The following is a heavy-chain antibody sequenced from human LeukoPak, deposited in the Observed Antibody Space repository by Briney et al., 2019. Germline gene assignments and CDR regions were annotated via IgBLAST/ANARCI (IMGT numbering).Heavy chain of an antibody. CDR3: ANSRYDSSGYYGITGY. CDR1: GFTFSTYT. V-gene: IGHV3-21*01. CDR2: ISSSSSYI. Sequence: GGSLRLSCAASGFTFSTYTMNWVRQAPGKGLEWVSSISSSSSYIYYADSLKGRFTISRDNAKNSLYLQMNSLRAEDTAVYYCANSRYDSSGYYGITGYWGQGTLVTVSS. J-gene: IGHJ4*02. D-gene: IGHD3-22*01.